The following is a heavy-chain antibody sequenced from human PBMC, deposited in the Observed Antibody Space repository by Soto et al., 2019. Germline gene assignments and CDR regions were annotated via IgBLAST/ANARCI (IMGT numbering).Heavy chain of an antibody. V-gene: IGHV4-39*01. Sequence: PSETLSLTCTVSGGSISSSSYYWGWIRQPPGKGLEWIGSIYYSGSTYYNPSLKSRVTISVDTSKNHFSLKLSSVTAADTAVYYCERHYGYSSSSDEFDYWGQGTLVTVSS. CDR1: GGSISSSSYY. D-gene: IGHD6-6*01. J-gene: IGHJ4*02. CDR3: ERHYGYSSSSDEFDY. CDR2: IYYSGST.